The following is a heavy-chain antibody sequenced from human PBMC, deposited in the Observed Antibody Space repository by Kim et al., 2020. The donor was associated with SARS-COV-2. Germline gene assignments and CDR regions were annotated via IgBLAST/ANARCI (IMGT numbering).Heavy chain of an antibody. CDR1: GFTFSSYS. CDR3: ARTVDTSGWYITGY. Sequence: GGSLRLSCAASGFTFSSYSMNWVRQAPGKGLEWVSSISGSSSYLYYADSVKGRFTISSDNAKNSLYLQMNSLGAEDTAVYYCARTVDTSGWYITGYWGQGTLVTVSS. CDR2: ISGSSSYL. V-gene: IGHV3-21*01. D-gene: IGHD6-19*01. J-gene: IGHJ4*02.